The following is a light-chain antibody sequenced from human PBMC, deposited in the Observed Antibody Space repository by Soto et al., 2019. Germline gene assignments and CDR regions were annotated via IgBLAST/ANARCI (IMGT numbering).Light chain of an antibody. Sequence: EIVLTQSPATLSLSPGDRATLSCRASQSVRSDYFAWYQQKPGQAPRVIIFGVSTRATAIPDRFSGSGSGTDFTLTISRLEPEDFALYYCQQYGNSPLTFXGGTKVDIK. CDR1: QSVRSDY. CDR2: GVS. V-gene: IGKV3-20*01. J-gene: IGKJ4*01. CDR3: QQYGNSPLT.